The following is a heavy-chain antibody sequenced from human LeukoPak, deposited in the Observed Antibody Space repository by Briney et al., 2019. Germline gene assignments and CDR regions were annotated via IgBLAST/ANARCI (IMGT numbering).Heavy chain of an antibody. CDR3: ARSDYYYYGMDV. V-gene: IGHV4-59*01. J-gene: IGHJ6*02. CDR2: IYYSGST. Sequence: KPSETLSLTCTVSGGSISSYYWSWIQQPPGKGLEWIGNIYYSGSTNYNPSLKSRVTISVDTSKNQFSLKLSSVTAADTAVYYCARSDYYYYGMDVWGQGTTVTVSS. CDR1: GGSISSYY.